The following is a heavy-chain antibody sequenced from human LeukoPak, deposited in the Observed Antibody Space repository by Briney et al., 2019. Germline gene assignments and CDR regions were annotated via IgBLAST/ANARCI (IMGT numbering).Heavy chain of an antibody. CDR1: GGSISSGGYS. Sequence: SETLSLTCAVSGGSISSGGYSWSWIRQPPGKGLEWIGYIYHSGSTYYNPSLKSRVTISVDRSKNQFSLKLSSVTAADTAVYYCAREGYYYDSSGYYSSGAFDIWGQGTMVTVSS. CDR3: AREGYYYDSSGYYSSGAFDI. J-gene: IGHJ3*02. CDR2: IYHSGST. D-gene: IGHD3-22*01. V-gene: IGHV4-30-2*01.